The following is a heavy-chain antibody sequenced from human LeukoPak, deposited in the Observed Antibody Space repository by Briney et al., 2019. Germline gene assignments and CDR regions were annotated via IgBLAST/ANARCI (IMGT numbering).Heavy chain of an antibody. Sequence: SETLSLTCTVSGYSISSGYYWGWIRQPPGKGLGWTGSIYHSGSTYYNPSLKSRVTISVDTSKNQFSLKLSSVTAADTAVYYCARGALMYYYDSSGYSFDYWGQGTLVTVSS. V-gene: IGHV4-38-2*02. J-gene: IGHJ4*02. D-gene: IGHD3-22*01. CDR1: GYSISSGYY. CDR3: ARGALMYYYDSSGYSFDY. CDR2: IYHSGST.